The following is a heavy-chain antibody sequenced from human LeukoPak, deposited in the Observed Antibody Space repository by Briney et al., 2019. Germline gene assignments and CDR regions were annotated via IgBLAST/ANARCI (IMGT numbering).Heavy chain of an antibody. CDR2: INQDGSKE. CDR1: GFIFSNYW. Sequence: GGSLRLSCTASGFIFSNYWMTWVRQAPGKGLEWVAQINQDGSKEYYIDSVKARFSTSRDNARNSLSLQMNSLRAEDTAVYYCVRDGGVSGYDLLDYWGQGTLVTVS. CDR3: VRDGGVSGYDLLDY. D-gene: IGHD5-12*01. V-gene: IGHV3-7*01. J-gene: IGHJ4*02.